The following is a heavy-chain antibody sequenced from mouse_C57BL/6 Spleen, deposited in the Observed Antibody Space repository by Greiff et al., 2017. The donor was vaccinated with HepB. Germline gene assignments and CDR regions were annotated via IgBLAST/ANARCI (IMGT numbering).Heavy chain of an antibody. CDR1: GYTFTSYW. J-gene: IGHJ2*01. V-gene: IGHV1-64*01. CDR3: ARENYGSSFYFDY. CDR2: IHPNSGST. Sequence: VQLQQSGAELVKPGASVKLSCKASGYTFTSYWMHWVKQRPGQGLEWIGMIHPNSGSTNYNEKFKSKATLTVDKSSSTAYMQLNSLTSEDSAVYYCARENYGSSFYFDYWGQGTTLTVAS. D-gene: IGHD1-1*01.